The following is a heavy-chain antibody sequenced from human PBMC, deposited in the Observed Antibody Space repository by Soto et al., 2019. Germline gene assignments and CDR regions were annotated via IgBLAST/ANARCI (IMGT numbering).Heavy chain of an antibody. J-gene: IGHJ3*02. CDR1: GGTFSSYA. CDR3: ASGVERWELQPLDAFDI. Sequence: GASVKVSCKASGGTFSSYAISWVRQAPGQGLEWMGGIIPIFGTANYAQKFQGRVTITADESTSTAYMELSSLRSEDTAVYYCASGVERWELQPLDAFDIWGQGTMVTVSS. D-gene: IGHD1-26*01. CDR2: IIPIFGTA. V-gene: IGHV1-69*13.